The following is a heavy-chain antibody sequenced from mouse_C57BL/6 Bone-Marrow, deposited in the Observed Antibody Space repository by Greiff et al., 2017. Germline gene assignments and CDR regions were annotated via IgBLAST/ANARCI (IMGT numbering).Heavy chain of an antibody. Sequence: VQLQQPRTELVKPGASVKLSCKASGYTFTSYWMHWVKQRPGQGLEWIGNINPSNGGTNYNETFKSQATLTVDKSSSTASMQRSSLTSEDSAVYYCAREAIRGYYFDYWGQGTTLTVSS. V-gene: IGHV1-53*01. CDR3: AREAIRGYYFDY. D-gene: IGHD3-2*02. CDR2: INPSNGGT. CDR1: GYTFTSYW. J-gene: IGHJ2*01.